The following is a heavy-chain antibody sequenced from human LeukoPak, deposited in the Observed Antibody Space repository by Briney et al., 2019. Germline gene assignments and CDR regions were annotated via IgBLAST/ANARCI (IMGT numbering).Heavy chain of an antibody. D-gene: IGHD3-22*01. V-gene: IGHV1-2*06. CDR3: ASRYYDIDY. Sequence: ASVKVSCKASGYTFTSYGISWVRQAPGQGLEWMGRINPNSGGTNYAQKFQDRVTMTRDTSISTAYMELSRLRSDDTAVYYCASRYYDIDYWGQGTLVTVSS. J-gene: IGHJ4*02. CDR1: GYTFTSYG. CDR2: INPNSGGT.